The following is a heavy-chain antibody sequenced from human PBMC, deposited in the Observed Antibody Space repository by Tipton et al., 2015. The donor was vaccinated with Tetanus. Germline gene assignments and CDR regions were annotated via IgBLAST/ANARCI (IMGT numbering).Heavy chain of an antibody. CDR2: IYTSGST. CDR1: GGSISTYY. Sequence: SLRLSCTVSGGSISTYYWSWIRQPAGKGLEWIGRIYTSGSTNYNPPLKRRVTMSVDTSNNQFSLKLSSVTAADTAVYYCARDVWRYYDSSGYQDHDAFDIWGQGAMVTVSS. D-gene: IGHD3-22*01. J-gene: IGHJ3*02. CDR3: ARDVWRYYDSSGYQDHDAFDI. V-gene: IGHV4-4*07.